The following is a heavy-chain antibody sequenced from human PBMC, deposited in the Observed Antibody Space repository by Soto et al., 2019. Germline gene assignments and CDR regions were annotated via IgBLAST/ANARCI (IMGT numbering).Heavy chain of an antibody. Sequence: GGSLRLSCAASGLTFSSYSMSWVRQAPGKGLEWVSVVSGSGGSTYYADSVKGRFTISRDNSKNTLYLQMNSLRAEDTAVYYCAKDFELWFGERNYYYYGMDVWGQGTTVTVSS. D-gene: IGHD3-10*01. CDR3: AKDFELWFGERNYYYYGMDV. V-gene: IGHV3-23*01. CDR1: GLTFSSYS. CDR2: VSGSGGST. J-gene: IGHJ6*02.